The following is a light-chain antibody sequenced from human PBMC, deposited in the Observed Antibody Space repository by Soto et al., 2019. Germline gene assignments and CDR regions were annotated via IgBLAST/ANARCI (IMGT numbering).Light chain of an antibody. CDR2: DAS. CDR1: QSVLVY. V-gene: IGKV3-11*01. CDR3: QQRYDWPPLT. J-gene: IGKJ4*01. Sequence: IVLTQSPATLSLSPGERATLSGRASQSVLVYLAWYQQKPGQPPRLLIYDASNRATGVPARFSGSGSGTDFTLTISSLEPEDFAIYYCQQRYDWPPLTFGGGTKVEIK.